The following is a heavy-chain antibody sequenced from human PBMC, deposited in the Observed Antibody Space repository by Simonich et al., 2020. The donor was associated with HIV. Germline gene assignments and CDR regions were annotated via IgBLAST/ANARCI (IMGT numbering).Heavy chain of an antibody. D-gene: IGHD3-22*01. CDR3: TTTFFSDSSGSY. CDR2: IKRKATGWTT. J-gene: IGHJ4*02. V-gene: IGHV3-15*01. CDR1: GFTFTTTW. Sequence: EVQLVESGGGLVNPGGSLRLSCAASGFTFTTTWMSWVRQAPGKWLEWVCRIKRKATGWTTDYAAPVKCRFTISRDDSGNTLYLQMNSLKTEDTAIYYCTTTFFSDSSGSYWGQGTLVIVSS.